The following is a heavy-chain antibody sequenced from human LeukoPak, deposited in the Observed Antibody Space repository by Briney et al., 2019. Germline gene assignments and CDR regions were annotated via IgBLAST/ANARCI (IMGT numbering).Heavy chain of an antibody. Sequence: ASVKVSCKASGYTFTSYAMRWVRQAPGQRLEWMGWINVGNGNTKYSQELQGRVTITRDTSASTAYMELSSLRSEDMAVYYCARGYGDYYYYMDVWGKGATVTVSS. CDR3: ARGYGDYYYYMDV. CDR1: GYTFTSYA. CDR2: INVGNGNT. V-gene: IGHV1-3*03. J-gene: IGHJ6*03. D-gene: IGHD3-16*01.